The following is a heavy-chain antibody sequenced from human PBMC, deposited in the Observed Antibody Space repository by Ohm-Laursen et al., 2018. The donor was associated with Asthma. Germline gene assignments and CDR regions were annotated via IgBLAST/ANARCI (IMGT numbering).Heavy chain of an antibody. D-gene: IGHD4-17*01. CDR3: ARVRGDYYYGMDV. CDR2: IYYSGST. CDR1: GGSVSSGSYY. Sequence: TLSLTCPVSGGSVSSGSYYWSWIRQPPGKGLEWIGYIYYSGSTNYNPSLKSRVTISVDTSKNQFSLKLSSVTAADTAVYYCARVRGDYYYGMDVWGQGTTVTVSS. V-gene: IGHV4-61*01. J-gene: IGHJ6*02.